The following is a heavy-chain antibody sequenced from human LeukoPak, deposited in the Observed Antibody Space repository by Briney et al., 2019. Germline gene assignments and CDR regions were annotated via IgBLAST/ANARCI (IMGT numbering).Heavy chain of an antibody. D-gene: IGHD2-2*01. CDR1: GYSFTSYW. CDR3: ARPAECSTTFGPFDY. V-gene: IGHV5-51*01. CDR2: IYPGDSDT. Sequence: GESLKISCKGSGYSFTSYWIGWMRQMPGKGLEWMGIIYPGDSDTRYSPSFQGQVTISADKSISTAYLQWSSLKASDTAMYYCARPAECSTTFGPFDYWGQGTLVTVSS. J-gene: IGHJ4*02.